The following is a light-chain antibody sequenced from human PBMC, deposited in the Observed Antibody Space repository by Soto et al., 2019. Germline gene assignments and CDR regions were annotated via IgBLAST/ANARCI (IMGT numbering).Light chain of an antibody. Sequence: DIQMTQSPPTLSASVGDRVTITCRASQSISTWLVWYQQKPGKAPKVLIYDASSLQSGVPSRFSGHGSGTDFTLTISSLQPDDSAIYYCQQYKTYTTFGQGTKVYIK. CDR2: DAS. J-gene: IGKJ2*01. CDR3: QQYKTYTT. V-gene: IGKV1-5*01. CDR1: QSISTW.